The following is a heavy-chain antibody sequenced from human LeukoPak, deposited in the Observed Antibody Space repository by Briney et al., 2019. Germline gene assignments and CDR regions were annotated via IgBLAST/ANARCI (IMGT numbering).Heavy chain of an antibody. CDR3: ARDTVDQNWFDP. Sequence: SETLSLTCTVSGGSISSGGYYWSWIRQHPGKGLEWMGYIYYSGSTYYNPSLKSRVTISVDTSKNQFSLKLSSVTAADPAVYYCARDTVDQNWFDPWGQGTLVTVSS. CDR1: GGSISSGGYY. J-gene: IGHJ5*02. V-gene: IGHV4-31*03. D-gene: IGHD4-23*01. CDR2: IYYSGST.